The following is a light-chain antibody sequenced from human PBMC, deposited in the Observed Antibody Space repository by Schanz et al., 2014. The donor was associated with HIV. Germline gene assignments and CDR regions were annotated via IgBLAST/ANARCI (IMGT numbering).Light chain of an antibody. J-gene: IGLJ1*01. Sequence: QSALTQPASVSGSPGQSISISCTGTSGDVGSYNYVSWYQQHPDKAPKLMIYDVSNRPSGVSSRFSGSKSGNTASLTISGLQAEDEADYYCCSYTTTSTYVFGAGTKVTVL. CDR3: CSYTTTSTYV. V-gene: IGLV2-14*03. CDR2: DVS. CDR1: SGDVGSYNY.